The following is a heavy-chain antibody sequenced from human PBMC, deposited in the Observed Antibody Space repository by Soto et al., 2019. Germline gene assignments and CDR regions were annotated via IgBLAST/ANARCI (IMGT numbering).Heavy chain of an antibody. Sequence: QVQLVQSGPEVKKPGSSVKVSCEASGGTFKKFAISWVRQAPGQGLERMGGTLPFLGSSKYPQKFQGRVTIAADESATTTYMELTGLTSEDTAVYYCARCGKFHSEDLWEASYSHGLDVWGQGTTVTVSS. CDR3: ARCGKFHSEDLWEASYSHGLDV. V-gene: IGHV1-69*01. J-gene: IGHJ6*02. CDR2: TLPFLGSS. D-gene: IGHD1-26*01. CDR1: GGTFKKFA.